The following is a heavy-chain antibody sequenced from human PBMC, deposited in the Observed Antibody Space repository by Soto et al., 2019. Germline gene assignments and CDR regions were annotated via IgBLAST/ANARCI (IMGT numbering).Heavy chain of an antibody. V-gene: IGHV1-69*06. D-gene: IGHD3-9*01. CDR3: ARVTDYDILTGLNYYYGMDV. J-gene: IGHJ6*02. CDR2: IIPIFGTA. CDR1: GGTFSSYA. Sequence: QVQLVQSGAEVKKPGSSVKVSCKASGGTFSSYAISWVRQAPGQGLEWMGGIIPIFGTAHYAQKFQGRVTITADKSTSTDYMELSSLRSEDTAVYYCARVTDYDILTGLNYYYGMDVWGQGTTVTVSS.